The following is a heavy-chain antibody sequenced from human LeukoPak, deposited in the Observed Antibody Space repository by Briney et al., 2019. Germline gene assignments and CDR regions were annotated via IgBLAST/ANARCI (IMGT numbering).Heavy chain of an antibody. D-gene: IGHD5-24*01. Sequence: SVKVSCKASGGTFSSYAISWVRQAPGQGLEWMGGIIPIFGTANYAQKFQGRVTITTDESTSTAYMELSSLRSDDTAVYYCARGSAMATIPFDYWGQGARVTVSS. V-gene: IGHV1-69*05. CDR1: GGTFSSYA. CDR2: IIPIFGTA. CDR3: ARGSAMATIPFDY. J-gene: IGHJ4*02.